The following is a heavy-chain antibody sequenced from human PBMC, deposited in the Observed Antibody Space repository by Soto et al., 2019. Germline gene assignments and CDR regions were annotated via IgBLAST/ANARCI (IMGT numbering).Heavy chain of an antibody. J-gene: IGHJ4*02. Sequence: EVQLVESGGGLGKPGESLRLSCAASGFSFRTFSMDWVRQAPGKGLEWVASIYSSGSKVYYGDAVKGRFTISRDNAEKSFYLHMNRLRVGDTAVYYWYRKGGAPGYNWNYVDYWGQGTLVSVSS. D-gene: IGHD1-20*01. V-gene: IGHV3-21*01. CDR1: GFSFRTFS. CDR3: YRKGGAPGYNWNYVDY. CDR2: IYSSGSKV.